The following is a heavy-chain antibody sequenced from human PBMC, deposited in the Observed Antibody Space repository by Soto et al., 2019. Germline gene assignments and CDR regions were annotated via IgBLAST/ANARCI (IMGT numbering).Heavy chain of an antibody. CDR1: DGSMNSDSSY. CDR3: ARLGGYVSVGYYYLWDS. J-gene: IGHJ4*02. V-gene: IGHV4-39*01. CDR2: INHSGST. Sequence: SETLSLTCRVSDGSMNSDSSYWGWIRQPPGKGLEWIGVINHSGSTYHNLSLKGRVTMSVDASRNQFSLKLTSMTAADTAVYYCARLGGYVSVGYYYLWDSWGQGTLVTSPQ. D-gene: IGHD3-22*01.